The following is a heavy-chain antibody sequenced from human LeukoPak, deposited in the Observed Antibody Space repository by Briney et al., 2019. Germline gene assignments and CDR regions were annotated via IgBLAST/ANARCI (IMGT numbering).Heavy chain of an antibody. CDR3: ARQAPGYYYYYYMDV. V-gene: IGHV4-34*01. Sequence: PSETLSLTCAVYGGSFSDYYWSWIRQPPGKGLEWIGEINHSGSTNYNPSLKSRVTISVDTSKNQFSLKLSSVTAADTAVYYCARQAPGYYYYYYMDVWGKGTTVTISS. CDR2: INHSGST. CDR1: GGSFSDYY. J-gene: IGHJ6*03.